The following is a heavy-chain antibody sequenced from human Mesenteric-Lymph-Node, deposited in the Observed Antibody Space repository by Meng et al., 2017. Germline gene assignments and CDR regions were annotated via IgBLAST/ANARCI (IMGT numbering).Heavy chain of an antibody. J-gene: IGHJ4*02. CDR2: IHPGDSDT. D-gene: IGHD2-15*01. Sequence: GASLKISWTGSGYSFTSYWIGWVRQMPGKRLEWMGIIHPGDSDTRYSPSFQGQVTISADKSISTAYLQWSSLKASDTAMYYCARHEESCSGGRCYWVYWGQGTLVTVSS. V-gene: IGHV5-51*01. CDR1: GYSFTSYW. CDR3: ARHEESCSGGRCYWVY.